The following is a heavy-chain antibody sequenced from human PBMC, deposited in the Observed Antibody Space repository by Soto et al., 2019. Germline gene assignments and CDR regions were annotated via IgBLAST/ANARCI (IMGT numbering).Heavy chain of an antibody. CDR1: GFTFSSYA. Sequence: QVQLVESGGGVVQPGRSLRLSCAASGFTFSSYAMHWVRQAPGKGLEWVAVISYDGSNKYYADSVKGRFTISRDNSKNTLYLQMNSLRAEDTAVYYCARERVYAIGARGKNWFDPWGQGTLVTVSS. J-gene: IGHJ5*02. D-gene: IGHD2-8*01. CDR3: ARERVYAIGARGKNWFDP. CDR2: ISYDGSNK. V-gene: IGHV3-30-3*01.